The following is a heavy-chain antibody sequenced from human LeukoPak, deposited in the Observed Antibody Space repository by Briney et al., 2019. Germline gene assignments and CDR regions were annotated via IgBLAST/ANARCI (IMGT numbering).Heavy chain of an antibody. D-gene: IGHD3-22*01. CDR1: GYTFSIYN. J-gene: IGHJ4*02. CDR2: INPNSGGT. Sequence: ASVKVSCKASGYTFSIYNMHWVRQAPGQGLEWMGWINPNSGGTNYAQKFQGRVTMTRDTSISTAYMELSRLRSDDTAVYYCALEVYYSDNSAFDYWGQGTLVTVSS. V-gene: IGHV1-2*02. CDR3: ALEVYYSDNSAFDY.